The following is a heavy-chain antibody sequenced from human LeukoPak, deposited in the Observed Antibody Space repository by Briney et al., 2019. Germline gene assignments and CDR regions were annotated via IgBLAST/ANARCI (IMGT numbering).Heavy chain of an antibody. CDR3: AKKGWELLLFGYFDY. J-gene: IGHJ4*02. Sequence: GGTLRLSCAASGFTFSSYGMSWVRQAPGKGLEWVSAISGSGGSTYYADSVKGRFTISRDNSKNTLYLQMNSLRAEDTAVYYCAKKGWELLLFGYFDYWGQGTLVTVSS. V-gene: IGHV3-23*01. CDR2: ISGSGGST. CDR1: GFTFSSYG. D-gene: IGHD1-26*01.